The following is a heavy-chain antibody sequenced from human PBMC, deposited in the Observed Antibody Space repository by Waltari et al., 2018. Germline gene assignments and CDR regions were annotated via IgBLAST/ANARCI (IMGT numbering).Heavy chain of an antibody. J-gene: IGHJ4*02. CDR2: LETSYAT. CDR1: GFTVSSSH. CDR3: AREQRTYYFDY. D-gene: IGHD6-25*01. Sequence: EVQLVESGGGLIQPGGSLRLSCAASGFTVSSSHMSWVRQDLGKGVGWVSVLETSYATYYADSVRGRFTISRYNAKNTLYLQMNSLRAEDTALYCCAREQRTYYFDYLGQGTLVTVSS. V-gene: IGHV3-53*01.